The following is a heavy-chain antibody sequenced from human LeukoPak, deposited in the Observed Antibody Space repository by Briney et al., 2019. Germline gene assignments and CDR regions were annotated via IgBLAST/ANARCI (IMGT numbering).Heavy chain of an antibody. V-gene: IGHV4-39*01. CDR3: ARRRTATVDFDY. Sequence: PSETLSLTCPVSVGSISSSSSYWGGIRHPPGRGREGIGSIYYSGNTNYNPSLKSRVTISVDTSKNQFSLKLSSVTAADTAVYYCARRRTATVDFDYWGQGTLVTVSS. CDR2: IYYSGNT. CDR1: VGSISSSSSY. D-gene: IGHD4-23*01. J-gene: IGHJ4*02.